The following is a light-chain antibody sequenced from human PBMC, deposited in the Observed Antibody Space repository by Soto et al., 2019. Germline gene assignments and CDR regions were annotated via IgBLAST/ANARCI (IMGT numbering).Light chain of an antibody. J-gene: IGKJ1*01. CDR2: GAS. CDR1: QSVSSSY. Sequence: EIVLTQSPGTLSLSPGERATLSCRASQSVSSSYLAWYQRKPGQAPRLLIYGASSRATGIPDRFSGSGSGTDFTLSISRLEPEDFAVYYCQQYGSSPVTFGQGTKVENK. V-gene: IGKV3-20*01. CDR3: QQYGSSPVT.